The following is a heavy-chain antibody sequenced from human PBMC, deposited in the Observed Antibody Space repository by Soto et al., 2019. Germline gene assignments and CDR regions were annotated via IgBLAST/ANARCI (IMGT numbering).Heavy chain of an antibody. J-gene: IGHJ4*02. CDR2: INPDSGGT. D-gene: IGHD3-22*01. V-gene: IGHV1-2*02. CDR1: GYTFTGHY. Sequence: QVQLVQSGAEVKKPGASVKVSCKASGYTFTGHYMHWVRQAPGQGLEWMGWINPDSGGTKYAQKFQGRVNRTTETSIRTGYMELRRLRSGDTAVYYCARGGGVYYDRSGPDYWGQGTLVTVSS. CDR3: ARGGGVYYDRSGPDY.